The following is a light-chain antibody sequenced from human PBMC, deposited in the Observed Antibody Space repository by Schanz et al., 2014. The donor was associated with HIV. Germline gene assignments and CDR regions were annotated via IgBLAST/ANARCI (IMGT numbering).Light chain of an antibody. J-gene: IGLJ3*02. V-gene: IGLV2-23*01. CDR1: SSDVGSYNL. Sequence: FALTQPASVSGSPGQSITISCTGTSSDVGSYNLVSWYQQHPGKAPKLMIYEGSKRPSGVSNRFSGSKSGNTASLTISGLQAEDEADYYCCSYAGSSTWVFGGGTKLTVL. CDR2: EGS. CDR3: CSYAGSSTWV.